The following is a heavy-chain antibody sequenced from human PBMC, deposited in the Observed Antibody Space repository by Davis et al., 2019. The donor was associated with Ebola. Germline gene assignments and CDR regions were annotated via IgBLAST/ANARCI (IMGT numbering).Heavy chain of an antibody. CDR1: GYTFIGYY. CDR2: INPNSGDT. Sequence: AASVKVSCKASGYTFIGYYVHWVRQAPGQGLEWMGRINPNSGDTNYAQKFQGRVTMTRDTSISTAYMELSRLRSDDTAVYYCARDHHDCSSASCYDWGQGTLVTVSS. D-gene: IGHD2-2*01. V-gene: IGHV1-2*06. CDR3: ARDHHDCSSASCYD. J-gene: IGHJ4*02.